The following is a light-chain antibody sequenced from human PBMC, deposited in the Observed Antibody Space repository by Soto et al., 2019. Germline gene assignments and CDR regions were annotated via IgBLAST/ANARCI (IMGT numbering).Light chain of an antibody. CDR1: SSNIGAGYD. CDR3: QSYDSSLXGXX. Sequence: QPVLTQPPSVSGAPGQRVTISCTGSSSNIGAGYDVHWYQQLXXXAPKLLIYGNSNRPSGVPDRFSGSKSGTSASLAITGXXXEDEADYYCQSYDSSLXGXXFGTGTKLTVL. CDR2: GNS. V-gene: IGLV1-40*01. J-gene: IGLJ1*01.